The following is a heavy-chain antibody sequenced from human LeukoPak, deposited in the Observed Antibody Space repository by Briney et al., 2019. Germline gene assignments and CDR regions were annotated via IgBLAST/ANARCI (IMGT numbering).Heavy chain of an antibody. J-gene: IGHJ4*02. CDR1: GFTFSSYG. CDR3: ARGRGYSYGRSYFDY. V-gene: IGHV3-30*03. CDR2: ISYDGSNK. Sequence: GGSLRLSCAGSGFTFSSYGMHWVRQAPGKGLEWVAVISYDGSNKYYADSVKGRFTISRDNSKNTLYLQMNSLRAEDTAVYYCARGRGYSYGRSYFDYWGQGTLVTVSS. D-gene: IGHD5-18*01.